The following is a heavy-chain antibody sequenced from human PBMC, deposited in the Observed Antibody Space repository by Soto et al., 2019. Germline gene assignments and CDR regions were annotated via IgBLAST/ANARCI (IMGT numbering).Heavy chain of an antibody. J-gene: IGHJ6*02. V-gene: IGHV1-69*06. CDR3: ARAHHVDQYYYYYYVMDV. CDR2: IIPIFGTA. Sequence: QVQLVQSGAEVKKPGSSVKVSCKASGGTFSSYAISWVRQAPGQGLEWMGGIIPIFGTANYAQKFQGRVTITADKSTSTAYMELSSLRSEDTAVYYCARAHHVDQYYYYYYVMDVWGQGTTVTVSS. CDR1: GGTFSSYA.